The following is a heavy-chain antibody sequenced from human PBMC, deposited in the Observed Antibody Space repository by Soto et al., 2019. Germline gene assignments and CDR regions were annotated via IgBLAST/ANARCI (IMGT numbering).Heavy chain of an antibody. CDR1: GFSLSTSGVG. V-gene: IGHV2-5*01. Sequence: SGPTLVNPTQTLPLTCTFPGFSLSTSGVGVGWIRQPPGKALEWLALIYWNDDKRYSPSLKSRLTITKDTSKNQVVLTMTNMDPVDTATYYCARALGYCSGGSCHRRWFDPWGQGTLVTV. CDR2: IYWNDDK. CDR3: ARALGYCSGGSCHRRWFDP. D-gene: IGHD2-15*01. J-gene: IGHJ5*02.